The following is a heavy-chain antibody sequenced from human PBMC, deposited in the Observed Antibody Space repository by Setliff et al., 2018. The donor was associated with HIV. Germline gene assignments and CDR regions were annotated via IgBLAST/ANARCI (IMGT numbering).Heavy chain of an antibody. D-gene: IGHD3-22*01. V-gene: IGHV3-NL1*01. J-gene: IGHJ6*02. CDR1: GFSFGSYT. CDR3: AKDVTYYYDSSGSYGMDV. CDR2: IYGGGST. Sequence: PGGSLRLSCAASGFSFGSYTMNWVRQAPGKGLEWVSVIYGGGSTNYADSVKGRFTISRDNSKNTLYLQMNSLRAEDTAVYYCAKDVTYYYDSSGSYGMDVWGQGTTVTVSS.